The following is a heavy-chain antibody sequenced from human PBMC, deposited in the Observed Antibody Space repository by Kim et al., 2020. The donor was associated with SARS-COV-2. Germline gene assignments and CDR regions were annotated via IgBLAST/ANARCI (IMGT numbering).Heavy chain of an antibody. J-gene: IGHJ4*02. CDR3: ARLEGDGYYFYDY. Sequence: TYSPSFQGQVTISADTSISTAYLQWTSLKASDSAMYYCARLEGDGYYFYDYWGQGTLVTVSS. V-gene: IGHV5-51*01. D-gene: IGHD5-12*01.